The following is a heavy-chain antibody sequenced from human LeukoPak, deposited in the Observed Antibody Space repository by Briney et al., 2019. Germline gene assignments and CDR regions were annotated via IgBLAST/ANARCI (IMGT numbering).Heavy chain of an antibody. CDR3: ARGPIDSSSWYDDPYNWFDP. CDR2: ITYSGNSK. J-gene: IGHJ5*02. V-gene: IGHV3-48*01. CDR1: EFTFSSYS. D-gene: IGHD6-13*01. Sequence: GGSLRLSCAASEFTFSSYSMNWVRQAPGKGLEWVSYITYSGNSKSYADSVKGRFTISRDNTKNSLYLQMNSLRAEDTAVYYCARGPIDSSSWYDDPYNWFDPWGQGTLVTVSS.